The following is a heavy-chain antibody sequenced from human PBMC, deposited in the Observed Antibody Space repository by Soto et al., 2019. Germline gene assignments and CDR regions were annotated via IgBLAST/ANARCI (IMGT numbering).Heavy chain of an antibody. J-gene: IGHJ5*02. CDR1: CVSISSGDYS. Sequence: LCLSCTVSCVSISSGDYSCSWVRQSPGKGLEWIGHIYNSGITYYNPSLKSRVVISIDTSRNQFSLRLNSLTAADRAVYFCARGVTVFGLVSRFWFDPWGQGTVVTVSS. V-gene: IGHV4-30-4*01. CDR2: IYNSGIT. D-gene: IGHD3-3*01. CDR3: ARGVTVFGLVSRFWFDP.